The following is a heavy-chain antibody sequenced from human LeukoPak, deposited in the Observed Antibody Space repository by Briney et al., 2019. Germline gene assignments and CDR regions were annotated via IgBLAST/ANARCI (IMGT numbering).Heavy chain of an antibody. D-gene: IGHD6-13*01. CDR3: ARIGYRSSSFDY. CDR2: IKEDGSVK. J-gene: IGHJ4*02. CDR1: GFTFTSYW. V-gene: IGHV3-7*05. Sequence: GGSLILSCAASGFTFTSYWMSWVRQAPGKGLEWVANIKEDGSVKYYVDSVKGRFTISRDNAENSLYLQINSLRAEDTAVYYCARIGYRSSSFDYWGQGTLVTVSS.